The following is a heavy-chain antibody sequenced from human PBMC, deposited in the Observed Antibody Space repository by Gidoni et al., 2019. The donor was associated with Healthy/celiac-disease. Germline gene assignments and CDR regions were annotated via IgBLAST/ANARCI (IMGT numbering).Heavy chain of an antibody. CDR1: GFTFDDYA. CDR3: AKGRRDGYNWIDY. Sequence: EVQLVESGGGLVQPGRSLRLSFAASGFTFDDYAMHWVRQAPGKGLEWVSGISWNSGSIGYAGSVKGRFTISRDNAKNSMYLQMNSLRAEDTALYYCAKGRRDGYNWIDYWGQGTLVTVSS. J-gene: IGHJ4*02. D-gene: IGHD5-12*01. V-gene: IGHV3-9*01. CDR2: ISWNSGSI.